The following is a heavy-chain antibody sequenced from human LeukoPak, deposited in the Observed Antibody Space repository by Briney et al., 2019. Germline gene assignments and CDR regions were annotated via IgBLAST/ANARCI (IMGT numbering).Heavy chain of an antibody. V-gene: IGHV4-30-4*08. J-gene: IGHJ4*02. Sequence: SETLSLTCTVSGASISSSSYSWGWVRQSAGKGLEWIGYIYYSGSTYYNPSLKSRVTISVDTSKNQFSLKLSSVTAADTAVYYCARGVGGSGPYFDYWGQGTLVTVSS. CDR1: GASISSSSYS. CDR2: IYYSGST. D-gene: IGHD3-16*01. CDR3: ARGVGGSGPYFDY.